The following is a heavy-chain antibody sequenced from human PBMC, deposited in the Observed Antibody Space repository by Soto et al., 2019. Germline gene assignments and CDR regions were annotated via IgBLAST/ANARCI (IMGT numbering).Heavy chain of an antibody. CDR2: ISSSSSYI. CDR1: GFTFSSYS. Sequence: GGSLRLSCAASGFTFSSYSMNWVRQAPGKGLEWVSSISSSSSYIYYADSVKGRFTISRDNAKNSLYLQMNSLRAEDTAVYYCAREGENYGDYLDYWGQGTLVTVSS. V-gene: IGHV3-21*01. J-gene: IGHJ4*02. CDR3: AREGENYGDYLDY. D-gene: IGHD4-17*01.